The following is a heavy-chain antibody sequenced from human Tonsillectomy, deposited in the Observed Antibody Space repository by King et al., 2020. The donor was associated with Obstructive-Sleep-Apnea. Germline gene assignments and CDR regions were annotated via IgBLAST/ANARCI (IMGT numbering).Heavy chain of an antibody. D-gene: IGHD4-23*01. CDR2: ILNTGIT. CDR1: GGSISSYS. CDR3: ARVWSTVVTNDAFDI. Sequence: QLQESGPGLVKPSETLSLTCTVSGGSISSYSCTWIRQPPGKGLEWIGYILNTGITNYNPSLKSRVTISIDTSTNQFSLKLRSVTAADTAVYYCARVWSTVVTNDAFDIWGQGTMVTVSS. J-gene: IGHJ3*02. V-gene: IGHV4-59*01.